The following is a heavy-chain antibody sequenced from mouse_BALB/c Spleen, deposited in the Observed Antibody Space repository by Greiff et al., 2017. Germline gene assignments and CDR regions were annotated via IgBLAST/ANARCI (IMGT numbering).Heavy chain of an antibody. J-gene: IGHJ4*01. CDR1: GYSITSDYA. CDR2: ISYSGST. Sequence: DVQLVESGPGLVKPSQSLSLTCTVTGYSITSDYAWNWIRQFPGNKLEWMGYISYSGSTSYNPSLKSRISITRDTSKNQFFLQLNSVTTEDTATYYCARNFFYAMDYWGQGTSVTVSS. CDR3: ARNFFYAMDY. V-gene: IGHV3-2*02.